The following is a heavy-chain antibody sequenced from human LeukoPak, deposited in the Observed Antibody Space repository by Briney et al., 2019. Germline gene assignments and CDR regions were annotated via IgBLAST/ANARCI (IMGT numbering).Heavy chain of an antibody. CDR3: ARGNTYYYDSSGYYRYYYYGMDV. Sequence: RASVKVSCKASGYTFTSYGISWVRQAPGQGLEWMGWISAYNGNTNYAQKLQGRVTMTTDTSTSTAYMELRSLRSDDTAVYYCARGNTYYYDSSGYYRYYYYGMDVWGQGTTVTVSS. V-gene: IGHV1-18*01. CDR2: ISAYNGNT. J-gene: IGHJ6*02. D-gene: IGHD3-22*01. CDR1: GYTFTSYG.